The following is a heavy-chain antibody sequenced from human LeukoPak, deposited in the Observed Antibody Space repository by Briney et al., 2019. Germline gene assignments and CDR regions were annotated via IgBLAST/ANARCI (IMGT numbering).Heavy chain of an antibody. CDR2: ISAGGAST. CDR3: TTDRIAPDGPQFDY. CDR1: GFTFSSYA. D-gene: IGHD6-13*01. Sequence: GGSLRLSCAASGFTFSSYAMSWVRQAPGKGLEWVSTISAGGASTYYADSVKGRFTISRDDSEYTLYLQMNSLETDDTAMYYCTTDRIAPDGPQFDYWGQGTLVTVSS. V-gene: IGHV3-23*01. J-gene: IGHJ4*02.